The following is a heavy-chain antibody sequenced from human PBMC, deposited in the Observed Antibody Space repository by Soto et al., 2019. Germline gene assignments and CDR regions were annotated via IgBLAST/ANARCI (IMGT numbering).Heavy chain of an antibody. CDR3: ARVSGSYYWDD. CDR1: GYSFTSYA. CDR2: INAGNGNT. V-gene: IGHV1-3*01. Sequence: QVQLVQSGAEVKKPGASVKVSCKASGYSFTSYAMHWVRQAPGQRLEWMGWINAGNGNTKYSQKFQVRITITRDTSASTAYMDLRSLRSEDTAVYYCARVSGSYYWDDLGQGSLVAVSS. J-gene: IGHJ4*02. D-gene: IGHD3-22*01.